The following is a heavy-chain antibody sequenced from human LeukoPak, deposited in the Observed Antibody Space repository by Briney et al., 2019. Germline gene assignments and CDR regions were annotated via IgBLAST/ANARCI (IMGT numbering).Heavy chain of an antibody. CDR3: ARACLGIDYFDY. J-gene: IGHJ4*02. Sequence: ASVKVSCKASGYTFTGYYMHWVRQAPGQGLERMGWINPNSGGTNYAQKFQGRVTMTRDTSTSTVYMELSSLRSEDTAVYYCARACLGIDYFDYWGQGTLVTVSS. D-gene: IGHD7-27*01. CDR2: INPNSGGT. V-gene: IGHV1-2*02. CDR1: GYTFTGYY.